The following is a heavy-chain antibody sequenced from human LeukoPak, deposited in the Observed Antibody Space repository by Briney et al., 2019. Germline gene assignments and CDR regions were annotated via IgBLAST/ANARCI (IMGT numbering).Heavy chain of an antibody. D-gene: IGHD3-22*01. CDR3: ARVNPNSSGYYWDGFDI. CDR1: GGSITTYY. V-gene: IGHV4-59*01. Sequence: PPETLSLTCTVSGGSITTYYWSWIRQPPGKGLEWIGYIYYSGSTNYNPSLKSRVTISVDTSKNQFSLKLSSVTAADTAVYYCARVNPNSSGYYWDGFDIWGQGTMVTVSS. CDR2: IYYSGST. J-gene: IGHJ3*02.